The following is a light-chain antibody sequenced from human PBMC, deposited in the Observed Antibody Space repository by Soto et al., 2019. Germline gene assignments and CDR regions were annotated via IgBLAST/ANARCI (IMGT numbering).Light chain of an antibody. CDR3: QQSHGIPYT. CDR1: QTISSY. CDR2: AAS. J-gene: IGKJ2*01. V-gene: IGKV1-39*01. Sequence: DIQMTQSPPSLSASVGDRVTITCRASQTISSYLNWYQQKQGKAPKLLIYAASTLQSGVPSRFSGSGSGTDFTLNISSLQPEDFATYYCQQSHGIPYTFGQGTKLESK.